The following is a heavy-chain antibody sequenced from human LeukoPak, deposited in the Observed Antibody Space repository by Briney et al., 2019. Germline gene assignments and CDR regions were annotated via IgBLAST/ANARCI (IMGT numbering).Heavy chain of an antibody. CDR2: IYYSGST. D-gene: IGHD2-15*01. J-gene: IGHJ3*02. CDR3: ARNAIASDAFDI. V-gene: IGHV4-38-2*02. Sequence: SETLSLTCTVSGYSISSGYYWGWIRQPPGKGLEWIGSIYYSGSTYYNPSLKSRVTISVDTSKNQFSLKLSSVTAADTAVYYCARNAIASDAFDIWGQGTMVTVSS. CDR1: GYSISSGYY.